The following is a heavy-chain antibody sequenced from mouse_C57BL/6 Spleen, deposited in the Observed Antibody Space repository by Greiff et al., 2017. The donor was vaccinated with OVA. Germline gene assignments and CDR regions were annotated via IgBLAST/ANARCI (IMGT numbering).Heavy chain of an antibody. Sequence: QVQLQQPGAELVKPGASVKLSCKASGYTFTSYWMQWVKQRPGQGLEWIGEIDPSDSYTNYNQKFKGKAPLTVDTSSRTAFMKLSSLTSEDSAVYYCASPITTVDYWGQGTTLTVSA. D-gene: IGHD1-2*01. CDR1: GYTFTSYW. CDR2: IDPSDSYT. CDR3: ASPITTVDY. V-gene: IGHV1-50*01. J-gene: IGHJ2*01.